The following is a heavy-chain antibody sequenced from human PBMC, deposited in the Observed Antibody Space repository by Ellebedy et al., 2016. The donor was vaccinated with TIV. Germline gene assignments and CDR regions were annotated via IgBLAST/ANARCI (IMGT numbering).Heavy chain of an antibody. CDR2: IIPIFGTA. CDR3: ARERSAAMVTMSINYYYYGMDV. CDR1: GGTFSSYG. V-gene: IGHV1-69*13. D-gene: IGHD5-18*01. Sequence: SVKVSCXASGGTFSSYGISWVRQAPGQGLEWMGGIIPIFGTANYAQKFQGRVTITADESTSTAYMELSSLRSEDTAVYYCARERSAAMVTMSINYYYYGMDVWGQGTTVTVSS. J-gene: IGHJ6*02.